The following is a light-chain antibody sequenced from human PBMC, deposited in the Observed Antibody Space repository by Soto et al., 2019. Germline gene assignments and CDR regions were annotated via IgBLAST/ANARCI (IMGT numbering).Light chain of an antibody. J-gene: IGKJ1*01. CDR2: DAS. Sequence: EIVLTQSPATLSLSPGERATLSCRASQSVSSYLAWYQQKPGQAPRLLIYDASNRATGIPARLSGSGSATDFTLTISSLEPEDFAVYYCQQRSNWPPTFGQGTTVEIK. CDR1: QSVSSY. CDR3: QQRSNWPPT. V-gene: IGKV3-11*01.